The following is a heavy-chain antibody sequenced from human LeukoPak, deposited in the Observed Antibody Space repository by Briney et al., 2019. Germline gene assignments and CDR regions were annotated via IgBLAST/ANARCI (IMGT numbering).Heavy chain of an antibody. CDR3: ARDHRPRDCSSTSCYPQGGYYYYGMDV. J-gene: IGHJ6*02. CDR1: GGSISSYY. CDR2: TYYSGST. Sequence: SETLSLTCTVSGGSISSYYWSWIRQPPGKGLEWIGYTYYSGSTNYNPSLKSRVTISVDTSKNQFSLKLSSVTAADTAVYYCARDHRPRDCSSTSCYPQGGYYYYGMDVWGQGTTVTVSS. V-gene: IGHV4-59*01. D-gene: IGHD2-2*01.